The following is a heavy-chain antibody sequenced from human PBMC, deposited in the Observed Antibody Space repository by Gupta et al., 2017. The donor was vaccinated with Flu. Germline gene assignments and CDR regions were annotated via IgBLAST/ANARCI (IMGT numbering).Heavy chain of an antibody. CDR2: MSYDGRHK. D-gene: IGHD1-1*01. V-gene: IGHV3-30*04. CDR3: SRGDVQVWQPQIDY. Sequence: QIQLVESGGGVVQPGRSLRLSCAGSGFTFRTFALHWVRPAPGKGLEWVAVMSYDGRHKWYADSVKGRFTVSRDNAKNTLYLQMDSLRAEDTAVYDCSRGDVQVWQPQIDYWGQGTLVTVSP. J-gene: IGHJ4*02. CDR1: GFTFRTFA.